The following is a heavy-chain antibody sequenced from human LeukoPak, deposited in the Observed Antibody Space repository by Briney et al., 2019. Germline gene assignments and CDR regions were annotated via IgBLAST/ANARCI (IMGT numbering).Heavy chain of an antibody. V-gene: IGHV5-51*01. CDR3: ARQWSLDY. CDR2: INPADSDT. CDR1: GYSSTSYW. Sequence: GESLKISFKGSGYSSTSYWIAWVRPMPGKGLEWMGIINPADSDTRYSPSFQGQVTISADKSISSAYLQWRSLKASDTAMYYCARQWSLDYWGQGTLVTVSS. J-gene: IGHJ4*02. D-gene: IGHD3-10*01.